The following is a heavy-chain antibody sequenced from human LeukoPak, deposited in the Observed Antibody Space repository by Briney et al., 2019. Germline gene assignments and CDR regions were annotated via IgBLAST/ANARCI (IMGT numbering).Heavy chain of an antibody. CDR2: ISGSGGST. CDR1: GFTFSNYA. D-gene: IGHD5-18*01. J-gene: IGHJ4*02. Sequence: PGGSLRLSCAASGFTFSNYAMSWARQAPGKGLEWVSAISGSGGSTYYADSVKGRFTISRDNPKNTLYLQMNSLRAEDTAVYYCTKGTIWLPFDYWGQGTLVTVSS. V-gene: IGHV3-23*01. CDR3: TKGTIWLPFDY.